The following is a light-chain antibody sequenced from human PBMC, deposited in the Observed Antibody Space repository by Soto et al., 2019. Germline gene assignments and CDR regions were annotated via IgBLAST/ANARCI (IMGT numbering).Light chain of an antibody. CDR3: RSYTSRVTVK. CDR2: EVT. J-gene: IGLJ2*01. CDR1: NSDVGGYNY. Sequence: QSTLTQPASVSGSPGQSITISCIGTNSDVGGYNYVSWYQQYPGKAPKLLIYEVTSRPSGVSNRFSGSKSGNTASLTISGLQPEDEADYYCRSYTSRVTVKFGGGTKLTVL. V-gene: IGLV2-14*01.